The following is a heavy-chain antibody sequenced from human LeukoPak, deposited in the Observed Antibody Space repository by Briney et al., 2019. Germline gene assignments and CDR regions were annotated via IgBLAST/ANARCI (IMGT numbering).Heavy chain of an antibody. V-gene: IGHV4-61*01. CDR3: ARTYDILTGYHAFHI. CDR1: GGSVSSGSYY. J-gene: IGHJ3*02. CDR2: IYYSGST. D-gene: IGHD3-9*01. Sequence: SETLSLTCTVSGGSVSSGSYYWSWIRQPPGKGLEWIGYIYYSGSTNYNPSLKSRVTISVDTSKNQFSLKLSSVTAADTAVYYCARTYDILTGYHAFHIWGQGTMVTVSS.